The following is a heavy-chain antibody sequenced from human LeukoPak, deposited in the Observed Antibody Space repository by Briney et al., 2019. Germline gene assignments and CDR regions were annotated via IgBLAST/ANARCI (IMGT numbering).Heavy chain of an antibody. CDR3: ARDGEDYYYGSGSYYSAWFDP. J-gene: IGHJ5*02. CDR1: GGSFSGYY. V-gene: IGHV4-34*01. CDR2: INHSGST. Sequence: PSETLSLTCAVYGGSFSGYYWSWIRQPPGKGLEWIGEINHSGSTNYNPSLKSRVTISVDTSKNQFSLKLSSVTAADTAVYYCARDGEDYYYGSGSYYSAWFDPWGQGTLVTVSS. D-gene: IGHD3-10*01.